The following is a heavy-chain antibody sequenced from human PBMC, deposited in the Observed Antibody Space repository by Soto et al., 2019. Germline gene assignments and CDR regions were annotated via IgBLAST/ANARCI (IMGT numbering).Heavy chain of an antibody. Sequence: GASVKVSCKASGYTFTSYGISWVRQAPGQGLERMGWISAYNGNTIYAQKLQGRVTMTTDTSTSTAYMELRSLRSDDTAVYYCARTPPIVVVVAATLLDYWGQGTLVTVSS. V-gene: IGHV1-18*01. CDR1: GYTFTSYG. CDR3: ARTPPIVVVVAATLLDY. J-gene: IGHJ4*02. CDR2: ISAYNGNT. D-gene: IGHD2-15*01.